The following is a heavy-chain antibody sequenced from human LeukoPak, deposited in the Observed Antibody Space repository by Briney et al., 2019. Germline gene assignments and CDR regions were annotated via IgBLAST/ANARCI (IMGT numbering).Heavy chain of an antibody. D-gene: IGHD1-26*01. CDR2: INTNTGNP. CDR3: AREGLYSGSYYGRAPDY. CDR1: GYTFTSYA. Sequence: ASVKVSCKASGYTFTSYAMNWVRQAPGQGLEWMGWINTNTGNPTYAQGFTGRFVFSLDTSVSTAYLQISSLKAEDTAVYYCAREGLYSGSYYGRAPDYWGQGTLVTVSS. J-gene: IGHJ4*02. V-gene: IGHV7-4-1*02.